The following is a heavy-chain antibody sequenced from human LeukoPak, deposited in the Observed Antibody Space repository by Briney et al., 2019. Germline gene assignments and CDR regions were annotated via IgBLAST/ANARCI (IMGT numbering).Heavy chain of an antibody. V-gene: IGHV1-18*04. CDR1: GYTFPGYY. CDR2: ISAYNGNT. CDR3: AREGYYYDLDY. Sequence: ASVKVSCKASGYTFPGYYMHWLRQAPGQGLEWMGWISAYNGNTNYAQKLQGRVTMTTDTSTSTAYMELRSLRSDDTAVYYCAREGYYYDLDYWGQGTLVTVSS. J-gene: IGHJ4*02. D-gene: IGHD3-22*01.